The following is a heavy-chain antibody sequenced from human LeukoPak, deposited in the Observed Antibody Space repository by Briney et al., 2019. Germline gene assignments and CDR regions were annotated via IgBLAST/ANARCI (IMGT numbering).Heavy chain of an antibody. Sequence: GGSLRLSCAASEFTFSSYTMNWVRQAPGKGLEWVSSISSSSSYIYYADSVKGRFTISRDNSKNTLYLQMNSLRAEDTAVYYCAKMGIAAAGTGDYWGQGTLVTVSS. D-gene: IGHD6-13*01. J-gene: IGHJ4*02. V-gene: IGHV3-21*01. CDR3: AKMGIAAAGTGDY. CDR1: EFTFSSYT. CDR2: ISSSSSYI.